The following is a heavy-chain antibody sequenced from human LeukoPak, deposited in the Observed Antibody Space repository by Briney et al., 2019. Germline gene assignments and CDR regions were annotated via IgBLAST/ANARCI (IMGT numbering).Heavy chain of an antibody. CDR3: AGASGVKGRAFDV. V-gene: IGHV4-59*01. D-gene: IGHD3-10*01. CDR1: GGSIRGYF. J-gene: IGHJ3*01. CDR2: ISDSGST. Sequence: SETLSLTCIISGGSIRGYFWSWIRQPPGKGLEWIGYISDSGSTNYNASLKSRVTTSIDTSKNQFSLKLTSVTAADTAVYYCAGASGVKGRAFDVWGQGTMVTVSS.